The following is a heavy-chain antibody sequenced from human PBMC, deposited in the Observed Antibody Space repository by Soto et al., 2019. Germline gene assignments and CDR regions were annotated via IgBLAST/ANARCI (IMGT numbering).Heavy chain of an antibody. J-gene: IGHJ6*03. CDR2: ISYDGSNK. V-gene: IGHV3-30*18. D-gene: IGHD6-6*01. CDR1: GFTFSSYG. Sequence: HPGGSLRLSCAASGFTFSSYGMHWVRQAPGKGLEWVAVISYDGSNKYYADSVKGRFTISRDNSKNTLYLQMNSLRAEDTAVYYCAKDGQETSIAARPTYYYYYYYMDVWGKGTTVTVSS. CDR3: AKDGQETSIAARPTYYYYYYYMDV.